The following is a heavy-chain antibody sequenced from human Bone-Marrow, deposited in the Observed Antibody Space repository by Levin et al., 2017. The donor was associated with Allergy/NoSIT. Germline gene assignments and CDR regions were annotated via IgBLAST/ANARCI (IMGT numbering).Heavy chain of an antibody. D-gene: IGHD6-19*01. Sequence: ESLKISFAASGFTFSSNWMHWVRQAPGKGLVWVSRINGDGSSTSYADSVKGRFTISRDNAKNTLFLQMNSLRAEDTAVYYCARGSSACWTWGRGTLVTVSS. CDR3: ARGSSACWT. J-gene: IGHJ5*02. V-gene: IGHV3-74*01. CDR1: GFTFSSNW. CDR2: INGDGSST.